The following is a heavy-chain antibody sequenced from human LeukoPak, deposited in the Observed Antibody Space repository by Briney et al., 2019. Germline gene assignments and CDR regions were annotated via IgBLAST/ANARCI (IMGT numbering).Heavy chain of an antibody. CDR2: IYHSGST. CDR3: ARGGIAAGGTNWFDP. J-gene: IGHJ5*02. Sequence: SETLSLTCTVSGYSISSGYYWGWIRQPPGKGLEWIGSIYHSGSTYYNPSLKSRVTISVDTSKNQFSLKLSSVTAADTAVYYCARGGIAAGGTNWFDPWGQGTLVTVSS. CDR1: GYSISSGYY. V-gene: IGHV4-38-2*02. D-gene: IGHD6-13*01.